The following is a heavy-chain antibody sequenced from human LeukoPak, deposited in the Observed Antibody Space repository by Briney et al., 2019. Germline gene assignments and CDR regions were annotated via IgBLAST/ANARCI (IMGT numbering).Heavy chain of an antibody. J-gene: IGHJ4*02. CDR3: ARDYQMSGTYSYYFDY. V-gene: IGHV4-59*01. Sequence: PSETLCLTCTVSGGSISRYYWSWIRQPPGKGLEWIGYIYYSGITNYNPSLKSRVTISVDTSKNQFSLKLSSVTAADTAMYYCARDYQMSGTYSYYFDYWGRGTLVTVSS. D-gene: IGHD1-26*01. CDR1: GGSISRYY. CDR2: IYYSGIT.